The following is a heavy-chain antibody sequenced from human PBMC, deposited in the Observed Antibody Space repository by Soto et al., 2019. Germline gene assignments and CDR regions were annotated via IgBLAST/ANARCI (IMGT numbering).Heavy chain of an antibody. Sequence: QVQLQESGPGLVKPSETLSLTCTVSGGSISSYYWSWIRQPPGKGLEWIGYIYYSGSTNYNPSLKSRVTISVDTSKNQFSLRLSSVTAADTAVYYCARRTGSSLAFFDYWGQGTLVTVSS. D-gene: IGHD6-13*01. CDR2: IYYSGST. V-gene: IGHV4-59*01. CDR1: GGSISSYY. J-gene: IGHJ4*02. CDR3: ARRTGSSLAFFDY.